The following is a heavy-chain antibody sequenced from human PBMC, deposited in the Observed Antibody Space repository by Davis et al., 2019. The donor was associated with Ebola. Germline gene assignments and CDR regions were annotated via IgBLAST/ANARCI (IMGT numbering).Heavy chain of an antibody. V-gene: IGHV3-30*03. CDR2: ISYDGSLK. J-gene: IGHJ4*02. CDR1: GFTFSDYG. Sequence: PGGSLRLSCEASGFTFSDYGIHWVRQVPGKGLEWVAVISYDGSLKYYVDSVNGRFISSRDNSKNTLYLQMNSLRAEDTAVYYCARYFDYWGQGTLVTVSS. CDR3: ARYFDY.